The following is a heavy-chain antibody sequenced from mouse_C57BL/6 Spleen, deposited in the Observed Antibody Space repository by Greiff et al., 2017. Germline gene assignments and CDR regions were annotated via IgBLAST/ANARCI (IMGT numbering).Heavy chain of an antibody. J-gene: IGHJ1*03. V-gene: IGHV1-55*01. CDR3: ESGDRGGYDYLDD. CDR1: GYTFTSYW. D-gene: IGHD3-2*02. Sequence: QVQLQQSGAELVKPGASVKMSCKASGYTFTSYWMHWVKQRPGQGLEWIGRIYPGSGGTNYNQKFKGKATLTADTSSSTAYMQLSSLTSEDSAVXACESGDRGGYDYLDDWGKGTTVTVSS. CDR2: IYPGSGGT.